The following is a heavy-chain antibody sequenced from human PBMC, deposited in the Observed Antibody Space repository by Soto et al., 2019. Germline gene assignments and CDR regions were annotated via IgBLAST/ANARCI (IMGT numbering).Heavy chain of an antibody. Sequence: PGGSLRLSCAASGFTVSTYDMNWVRQAPGKGLEWVSYISSWSSITYYADSVKGRFTISRDDAKISLYLQMNSLRDEDTAVYYCVRQGDYWGQGTLVTVSS. CDR3: VRQGDY. CDR2: ISSWSSIT. V-gene: IGHV3-48*02. J-gene: IGHJ4*02. CDR1: GFTVSTYD.